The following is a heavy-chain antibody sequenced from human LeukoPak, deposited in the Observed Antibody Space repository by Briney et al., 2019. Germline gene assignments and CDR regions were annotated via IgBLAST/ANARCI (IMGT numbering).Heavy chain of an antibody. CDR1: GGSISSYY. CDR3: ARSITIFGVVKYYYYGMDV. D-gene: IGHD3-3*01. CDR2: IYYSGST. Sequence: SETLSLTCTVSGGSISSYYWSWIRQPPGKGLEWIGYIYYSGSTNYNPSLKSRVTISVDTSKNQFSLKLSSVTAADTAVYYCARSITIFGVVKYYYYGMDVWGQGTTVTVSS. J-gene: IGHJ6*02. V-gene: IGHV4-59*08.